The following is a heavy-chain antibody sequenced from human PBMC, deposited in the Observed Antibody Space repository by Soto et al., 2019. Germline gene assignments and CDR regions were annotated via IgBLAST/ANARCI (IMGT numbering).Heavy chain of an antibody. CDR2: IYYSGST. CDR1: GGSISSYY. J-gene: IGHJ6*03. CDR3: AREDGSWFGDFFYYYMDV. V-gene: IGHV4-59*01. Sequence: SETLSLTCTVSGGSISSYYWSWIRQPPGKGLEWIGYIYYSGSTNYNPSLKSRVTISVDTSKNQFSLKLSSVTAADTAVYYCAREDGSWFGDFFYYYMDVWGKGTTVTVSS. D-gene: IGHD3-10*01.